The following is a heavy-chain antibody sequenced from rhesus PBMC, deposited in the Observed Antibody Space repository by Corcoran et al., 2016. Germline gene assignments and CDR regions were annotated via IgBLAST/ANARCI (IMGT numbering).Heavy chain of an antibody. J-gene: IGHJ4*01. Sequence: QVQLQESGPGLVKPSETLSLTCAVSGGSISSGYYYWSWICQPPGKGLEWIGYITYSGSTSYNPSLKSRVTISRDTSKNQFSLKLSSVTAADTAVYYCARFLGSGWYFDYWGQGVLVTVSS. CDR1: GGSISSGYYY. V-gene: IGHV4-122*02. D-gene: IGHD6-31*01. CDR3: ARFLGSGWYFDY. CDR2: ITYSGST.